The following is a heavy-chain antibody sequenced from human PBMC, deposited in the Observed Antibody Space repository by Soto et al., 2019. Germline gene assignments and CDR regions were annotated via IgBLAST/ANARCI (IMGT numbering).Heavy chain of an antibody. V-gene: IGHV4-31*03. CDR2: IYYSGST. CDR3: ARDNGLTDAFDI. Sequence: SETLSLTCTVSGGSISSGGYYWSWIRQHPGKGLEWIGYIYYSGSTYYNPSLKSRVTISVDTSKNQFSLKLSSVTAADTAVYYCARDNGLTDAFDIWGQGTMVTVSS. D-gene: IGHD2-21*02. J-gene: IGHJ3*02. CDR1: GGSISSGGYY.